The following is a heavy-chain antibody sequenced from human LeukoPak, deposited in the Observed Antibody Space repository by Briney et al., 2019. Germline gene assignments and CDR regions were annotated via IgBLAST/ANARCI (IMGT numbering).Heavy chain of an antibody. CDR1: GFTVSSNY. Sequence: GGSLRLSCAASGFTVSSNYMSWVRQAPGKGLEWVSVIYSGGSTYYADSVKGRFTISRDNSKNTLYLQMNSLRAEDTAVYHCARVPVDSSSWAFDYWGQGTLVTVSS. D-gene: IGHD6-13*01. J-gene: IGHJ4*02. V-gene: IGHV3-66*02. CDR3: ARVPVDSSSWAFDY. CDR2: IYSGGST.